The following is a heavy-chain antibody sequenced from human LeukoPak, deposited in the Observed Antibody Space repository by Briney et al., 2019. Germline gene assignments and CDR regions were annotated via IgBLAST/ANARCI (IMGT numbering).Heavy chain of an antibody. Sequence: SETLSLTCAVYGGSFSGYYWSWIRQPPGKGLEWIGEINHSGSTNYNPSLKRRVTISVDTSKSQFSLNLRSVTATDTAVYYCARYVPVKTGTTRASFDYWGQGILVTVSS. J-gene: IGHJ4*02. V-gene: IGHV4-34*01. CDR3: ARYVPVKTGTTRASFDY. CDR2: INHSGST. D-gene: IGHD1-1*01. CDR1: GGSFSGYY.